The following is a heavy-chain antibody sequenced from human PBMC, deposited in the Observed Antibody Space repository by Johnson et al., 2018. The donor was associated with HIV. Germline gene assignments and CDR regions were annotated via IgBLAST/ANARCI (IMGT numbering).Heavy chain of an antibody. Sequence: QVQLVESGGGVVQPGGSLRLSCAASGFTFSSYGMHWVRQAPGKGLEWVSFIRYDGSDKYYADSVKGRFTISRDNSKNTLYLQMNSLRAEDTAVYYCARGGDCSSTSCYVYAFDIWGQGTMVTVSS. CDR1: GFTFSSYG. V-gene: IGHV3-30*02. CDR2: IRYDGSDK. CDR3: ARGGDCSSTSCYVYAFDI. J-gene: IGHJ3*02. D-gene: IGHD2-2*01.